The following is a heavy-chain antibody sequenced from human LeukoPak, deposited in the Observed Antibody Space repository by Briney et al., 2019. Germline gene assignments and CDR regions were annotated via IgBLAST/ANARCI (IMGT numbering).Heavy chain of an antibody. D-gene: IGHD6-19*01. J-gene: IGHJ4*02. Sequence: GESLKISCKGSGYSFTTCWIGWVRQMPGKGLEWMGIINPGDSETVYSPSFQGQVTISADKSITTAYLQWSSLKASDTAMYYCARPGYRSRYFDYWGQGTLVTVSS. CDR1: GYSFTTCW. V-gene: IGHV5-51*01. CDR2: INPGDSET. CDR3: ARPGYRSRYFDY.